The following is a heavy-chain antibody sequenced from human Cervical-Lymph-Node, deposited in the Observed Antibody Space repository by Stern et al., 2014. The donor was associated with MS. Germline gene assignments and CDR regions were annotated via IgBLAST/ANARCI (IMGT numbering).Heavy chain of an antibody. CDR1: GFSLSTSGVG. CDR3: ALNYGDYPRTYYY. CDR2: LYVDDDK. J-gene: IGHJ4*02. V-gene: IGHV2-5*02. D-gene: IGHD4-17*01. Sequence: QITLKESGPTLVKPTQTLTLTCTFSGFSLSTSGVGVGRIRQPPGKALEWLAVLYVDDDKLSRPSLKGRLTLPKDTSKNQVVLVMTNIDPVDTATYYCALNYGDYPRTYYYWGQGTLLTVSS.